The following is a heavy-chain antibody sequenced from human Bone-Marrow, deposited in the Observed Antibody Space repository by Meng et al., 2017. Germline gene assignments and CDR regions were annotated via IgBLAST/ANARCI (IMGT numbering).Heavy chain of an antibody. CDR3: AREHSSGYYDAFDI. V-gene: IGHV3-33*01. CDR1: GFTFSSYG. CDR2: IWYDGSNK. J-gene: IGHJ3*02. Sequence: GESLKISCAASGFTFSSYGMHWVRQAPGKGLEWVAVIWYDGSNKYYADSVKGRFTISRDNSKNTLYLQMNSLRAEDTAVYYCAREHSSGYYDAFDIWGQGTRVT. D-gene: IGHD3-22*01.